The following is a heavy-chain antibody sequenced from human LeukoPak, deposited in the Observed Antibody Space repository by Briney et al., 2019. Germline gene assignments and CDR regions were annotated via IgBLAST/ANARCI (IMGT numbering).Heavy chain of an antibody. J-gene: IGHJ6*02. V-gene: IGHV6-1*01. Sequence: SQTLSLTCAISGDSVSSNSAAWNWIRQSPSRGLEWLGRTYYRSKWYNDYAVSVKSRITINPDTSKNQFSLKLSSVTAADTAVYYCARDHMRAAVPPPPLRYYYGMDVWGQGTTVTVSS. D-gene: IGHD6-13*01. CDR3: ARDHMRAAVPPPPLRYYYGMDV. CDR2: TYYRSKWYN. CDR1: GDSVSSNSAA.